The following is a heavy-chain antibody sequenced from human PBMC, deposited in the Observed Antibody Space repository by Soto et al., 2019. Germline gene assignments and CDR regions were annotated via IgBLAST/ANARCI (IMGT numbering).Heavy chain of an antibody. Sequence: EVQLVESGGGLVQPGGSLRLSCAASGFTFSDHYMDWVRQAPGKGLEWVGRTRNKANSYTTEYAASVKGRFTISRDDSKNSLYLQMNSLKTEDTAVYYCARARAAAGSNDAFDIWGQGTMVTVSS. CDR1: GFTFSDHY. CDR2: TRNKANSYTT. CDR3: ARARAAAGSNDAFDI. J-gene: IGHJ3*02. V-gene: IGHV3-72*01. D-gene: IGHD6-13*01.